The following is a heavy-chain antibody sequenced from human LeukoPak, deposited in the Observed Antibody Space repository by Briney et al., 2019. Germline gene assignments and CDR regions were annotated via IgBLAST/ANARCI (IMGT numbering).Heavy chain of an antibody. CDR1: GFSFSTYG. D-gene: IGHD5-24*01. Sequence: GGSXXLSCATSGFSFSTYGMHWVRQAPGKGXEWAAFIWSDGSNEDYADSVKGRFTISRDNAKNSLYLQMNSLRVEDTAVYYCVRDHQLRDPGCWGQGTLVTVSS. CDR2: IWSDGSNE. J-gene: IGHJ4*02. V-gene: IGHV3-33*01. CDR3: VRDHQLRDPGC.